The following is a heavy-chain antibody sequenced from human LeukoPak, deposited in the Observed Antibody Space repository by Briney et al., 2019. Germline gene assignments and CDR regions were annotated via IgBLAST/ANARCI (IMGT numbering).Heavy chain of an antibody. CDR2: INHNGNVN. CDR1: GFTFSSYW. J-gene: IGHJ4*02. Sequence: GGSLRLSCAASGFTFSSYWMNWARQAPGKGLEWVASINHNGNVNYYVDSVKGRFTISRDNAKNSLYLEMSSLRVEDTAVYYCARDRGWRTSGYYLYHFDYWGQGTLVTFAS. CDR3: ARDRGWRTSGYYLYHFDY. V-gene: IGHV3-7*01. D-gene: IGHD3-22*01.